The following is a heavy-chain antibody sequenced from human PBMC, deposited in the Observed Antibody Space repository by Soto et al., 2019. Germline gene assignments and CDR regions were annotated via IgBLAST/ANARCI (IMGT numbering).Heavy chain of an antibody. CDR3: ARAGMSSSRPDNWFDP. CDR2: INSDGSST. Sequence: GGSLRLSCAASGFTFSIYCMHLVRQAPGKGLVWVSRINSDGSSTSYADSVKGRFTISRDNAKNTLYLQMNSLRAEDTAVYYCARAGMSSSRPDNWFDPWGQGTLVTVSS. V-gene: IGHV3-74*01. J-gene: IGHJ5*02. D-gene: IGHD6-13*01. CDR1: GFTFSIYC.